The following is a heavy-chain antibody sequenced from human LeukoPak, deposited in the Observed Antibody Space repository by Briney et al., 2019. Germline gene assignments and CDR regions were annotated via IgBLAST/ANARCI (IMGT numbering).Heavy chain of an antibody. Sequence: PGGSLRLSCAASGFTFSSYAMSWVRQAPGKGLEWVSAISGSGGSTYYADSVKGRFTISRDNSKNTLYLQMNSLRAEDTAVYYCAKDGPYYYGSGSYFDYWGQGTLVTVSS. CDR3: AKDGPYYYGSGSYFDY. V-gene: IGHV3-23*01. J-gene: IGHJ4*02. CDR2: ISGSGGST. CDR1: GFTFSSYA. D-gene: IGHD3-10*01.